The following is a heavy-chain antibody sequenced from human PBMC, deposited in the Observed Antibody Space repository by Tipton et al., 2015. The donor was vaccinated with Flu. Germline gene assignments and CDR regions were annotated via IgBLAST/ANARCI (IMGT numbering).Heavy chain of an antibody. D-gene: IGHD3-22*01. CDR1: GGSFSGYY. J-gene: IGHJ2*01. Sequence: TLSLTCAVYGGSFSGYYWSWIRQPPGKGLEWIGEINHSGSTNYNPSLKSRVTISVDTSKNQFSLKLSSVTAADTAVYYCARELKSYYDSSGFYGRYFDLWGRGTLVTVSS. CDR3: ARELKSYYDSSGFYGRYFDL. V-gene: IGHV4-34*01. CDR2: INHSGST.